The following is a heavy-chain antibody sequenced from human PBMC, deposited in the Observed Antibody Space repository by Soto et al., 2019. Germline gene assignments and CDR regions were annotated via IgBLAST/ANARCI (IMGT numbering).Heavy chain of an antibody. CDR3: AKGYSYGVLEPLGY. Sequence: EVQLVESGGGLVQPGRSLRLSCAASGFTFDDYAMHWVRQAPGKGLEWVSGISWNSGIIDYADSVKGRFTISRDNAKNSLYLQMNSLRAEDTAFYYCAKGYSYGVLEPLGYWGQGTLVTVSS. D-gene: IGHD5-18*01. CDR1: GFTFDDYA. J-gene: IGHJ4*02. CDR2: ISWNSGII. V-gene: IGHV3-9*01.